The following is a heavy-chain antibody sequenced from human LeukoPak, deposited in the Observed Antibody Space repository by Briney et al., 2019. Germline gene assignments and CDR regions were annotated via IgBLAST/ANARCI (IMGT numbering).Heavy chain of an antibody. V-gene: IGHV1-69*05. Sequence: VASVKVSCKASGGTFSSYAISWVRQAPGQGLEWMGGIIPIFGTANYAQKLQGRVSMTTDTSTRTAYMELRSLRSDDTAVYYCARVRSGNYYWDYWGQGTLVTVSS. CDR3: ARVRSGNYYWDY. CDR2: IIPIFGTA. J-gene: IGHJ4*02. D-gene: IGHD1-26*01. CDR1: GGTFSSYA.